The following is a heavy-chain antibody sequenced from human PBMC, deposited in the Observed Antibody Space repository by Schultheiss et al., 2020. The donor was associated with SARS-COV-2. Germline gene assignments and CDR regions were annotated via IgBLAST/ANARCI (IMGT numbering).Heavy chain of an antibody. D-gene: IGHD1-26*01. V-gene: IGHV4-34*01. J-gene: IGHJ6*02. CDR2: INHSGST. CDR1: GGSFSGYY. Sequence: GSLRLSCAVYGGSFSGYYWSWIRQPPGKGLEWIGEINHSGSTNYNPSLKSRVTISVDTSKNQFSLKLSSVTAADTAVYYCARARGSYYYYYYGMDVWGQGTTVTVSS. CDR3: ARARGSYYYYYYGMDV.